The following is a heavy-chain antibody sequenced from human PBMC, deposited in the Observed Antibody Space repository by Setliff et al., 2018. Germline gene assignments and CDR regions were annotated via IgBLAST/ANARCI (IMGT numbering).Heavy chain of an antibody. Sequence: GASVKVSCKTSGYTFTSYAMNWVRQAPGQGLEWMGWINTNTGNPTYAQGFTGRFVFSLDTSVSTAYLQICSLKAEDTAVYYCARDHSYYNFWSGYPFVPSYHYGMDVWGQGTTVTVSS. D-gene: IGHD3-3*01. J-gene: IGHJ6*02. CDR3: ARDHSYYNFWSGYPFVPSYHYGMDV. CDR2: INTNTGNP. V-gene: IGHV7-4-1*01. CDR1: GYTFTSYA.